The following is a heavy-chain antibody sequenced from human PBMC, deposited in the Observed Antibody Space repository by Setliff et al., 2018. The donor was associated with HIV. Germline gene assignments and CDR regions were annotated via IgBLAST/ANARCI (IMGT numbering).Heavy chain of an antibody. Sequence: GGSLRLSCAASGFIFSKYSLSWVRQTPGKGLEWVSSLSGSSSYWKYADSVKGRFTISRDNAKNSLYLQMSSLRAEDTAVYYCAREIRAGNYPPYNYYFYMDVWGKGTTVTVSS. CDR2: LSGSSSYW. CDR3: AREIRAGNYPPYNYYFYMDV. CDR1: GFIFSKYS. V-gene: IGHV3-21*01. D-gene: IGHD4-4*01. J-gene: IGHJ6*03.